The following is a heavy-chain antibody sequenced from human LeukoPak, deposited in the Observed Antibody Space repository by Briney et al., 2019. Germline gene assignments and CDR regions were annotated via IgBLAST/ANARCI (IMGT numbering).Heavy chain of an antibody. CDR3: AKASVTYYYGSGSDFDY. CDR2: ISGSGGST. CDR1: GFTFSGYA. V-gene: IGHV3-23*01. J-gene: IGHJ4*02. D-gene: IGHD3-10*01. Sequence: GGSLRLSCAASGFTFSGYAMSWDRQAPGKGLEWVSAISGSGGSTYYADSVKGRFTISRDNSKNTLYLQMNSLRAEDTAVYYCAKASVTYYYGSGSDFDYWGQGTLVTVSS.